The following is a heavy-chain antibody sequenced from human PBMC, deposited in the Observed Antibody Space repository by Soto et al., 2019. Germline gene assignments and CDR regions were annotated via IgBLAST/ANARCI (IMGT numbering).Heavy chain of an antibody. V-gene: IGHV4-31*03. D-gene: IGHD1-1*01. Sequence: LTCTVSGGSISSGGYYWSWIRQHPGKGLEWIGHIYYSGSTYYNPSLKSRVTISVDTSKIQFSLKLSSVTAVDTAVYYCARVSYNSDPPYYYYGMDVWGQGTTVTVSS. CDR2: IYYSGST. J-gene: IGHJ6*02. CDR1: GGSISSGGYY. CDR3: ARVSYNSDPPYYYYGMDV.